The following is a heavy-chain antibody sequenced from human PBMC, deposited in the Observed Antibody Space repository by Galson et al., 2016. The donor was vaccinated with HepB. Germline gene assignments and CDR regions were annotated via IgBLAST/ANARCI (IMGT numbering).Heavy chain of an antibody. CDR2: ISAAGGTT. V-gene: IGHV3-23*01. Sequence: SLRLSCAASGLSFGTYSMTWVRQPPGQGLEWVSNISAAGGTTYFADSVKGRFTISRDNSKNELYLQMTGLRAEDTALYYCAKGGVMTTPIDYWGQGTLVTVSA. J-gene: IGHJ4*02. CDR3: AKGGVMTTPIDY. D-gene: IGHD2-21*01. CDR1: GLSFGTYS.